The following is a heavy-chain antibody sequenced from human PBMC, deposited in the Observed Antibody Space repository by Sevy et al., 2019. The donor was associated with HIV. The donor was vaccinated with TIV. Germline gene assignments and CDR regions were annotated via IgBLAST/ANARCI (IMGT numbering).Heavy chain of an antibody. CDR1: GGSISSGGYY. D-gene: IGHD3-3*01. CDR2: IYYSGST. J-gene: IGHJ4*02. Sequence: SGTLSLTCTVSGGSISSGGYYWSWIRQHPGKGLEWIGYIYYSGSTYYNPSLKSRVTISVDTSKNQFSLKLSSVTAADTAVYYCARGGGGITIFGVVTPTGLDYWGQGTLVTVSS. CDR3: ARGGGGITIFGVVTPTGLDY. V-gene: IGHV4-31*03.